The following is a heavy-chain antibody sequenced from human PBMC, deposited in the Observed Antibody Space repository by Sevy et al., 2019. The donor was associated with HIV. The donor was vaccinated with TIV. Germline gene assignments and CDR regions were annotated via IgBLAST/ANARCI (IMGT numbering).Heavy chain of an antibody. J-gene: IGHJ4*02. CDR3: AKAGVRVGGTFDLFYFDY. D-gene: IGHD6-19*01. CDR1: GFTFSTYA. V-gene: IGHV3-23*01. CDR2: ISGSGDTT. Sequence: GGSLRLSCAASGFTFSTYAMSWVRQAPGKGLEWVSGISGSGDTTYYADSVKGRFTISRDNSKNTLYLQMNSLTAEDTAVYYCAKAGVRVGGTFDLFYFDYWGQGTLVTVSS.